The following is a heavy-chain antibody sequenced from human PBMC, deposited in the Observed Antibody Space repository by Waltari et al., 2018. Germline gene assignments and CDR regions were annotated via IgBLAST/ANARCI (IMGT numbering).Heavy chain of an antibody. CDR2: FIPIFSTA. D-gene: IGHD1-7*01. J-gene: IGHJ4*02. V-gene: IGHV1-69*08. CDR3: ARDRGTMATEIDY. CDR1: GGTFSSYA. Sequence: QVQLVQSGAEVKKPGSSVKVSCKASGGTFSSYAISWVRQAPGQGLEWMGRFIPIFSTANNAQKFKVRVTITADKSTSTAYMELSSLRSEDTAVYYCARDRGTMATEIDYWGQGTLVTVSS.